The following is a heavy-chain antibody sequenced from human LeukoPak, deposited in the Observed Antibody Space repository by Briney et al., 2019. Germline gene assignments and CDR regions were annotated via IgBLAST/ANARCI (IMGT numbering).Heavy chain of an antibody. Sequence: GSLRLSCAASGFTFGNYAMSWVRQAPGKGLEWVSSISANGGGTYYADSVKGRFTVSRDNSQNTLYLQMNSLRAEDTAVYYCAKATKSIVVDNYFDYWGQGALVTVSS. CDR2: ISANGGGT. CDR1: GFTFGNYA. CDR3: AKATKSIVVDNYFDY. V-gene: IGHV3-23*01. J-gene: IGHJ4*02. D-gene: IGHD3-22*01.